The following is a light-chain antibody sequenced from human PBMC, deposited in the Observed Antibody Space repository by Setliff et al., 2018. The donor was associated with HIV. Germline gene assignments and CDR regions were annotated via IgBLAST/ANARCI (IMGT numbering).Light chain of an antibody. CDR1: SSDVGGYNF. CDR2: DVS. Sequence: QSVLAQPASVSGSPGQSITISCTGTSSDVGGYNFVSWYQQHPGKAPKLMIYDVSNRPSGVSNRFSGSKPGNTASLTISGLQAEDEADYYCSSYTNTPLYVFGTGTKVTVL. CDR3: SSYTNTPLYV. J-gene: IGLJ1*01. V-gene: IGLV2-14*03.